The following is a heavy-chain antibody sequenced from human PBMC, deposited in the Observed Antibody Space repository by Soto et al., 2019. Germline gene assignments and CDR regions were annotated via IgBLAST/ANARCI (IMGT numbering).Heavy chain of an antibody. J-gene: IGHJ5*02. Sequence: SETLSLTCAVYGGSVNGYYWNWIRQPPGKGLEWIGEINHTGGTHYNPSLKSRVTMSVDTSKNQFSLKLSSVTAADTAVYYCARGVGDYETNYNWFDPWGQGTLVTVSS. V-gene: IGHV4-34*01. CDR2: INHTGGT. CDR1: GGSVNGYY. CDR3: ARGVGDYETNYNWFDP. D-gene: IGHD3-10*01.